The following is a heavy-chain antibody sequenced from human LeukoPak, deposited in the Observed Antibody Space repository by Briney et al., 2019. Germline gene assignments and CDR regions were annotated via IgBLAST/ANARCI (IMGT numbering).Heavy chain of an antibody. V-gene: IGHV1-18*01. D-gene: IGHD2/OR15-2a*01. Sequence: ASVKVSCKASGYTFTSYGISWVRQAPGQGLEWMGWISAYNGNTNYAQKLQGRVTMTTDTSTSTAYMELRSLRSDDTAVYYYARVRIYYYYMDVWGKGTTVTVSS. CDR2: ISAYNGNT. J-gene: IGHJ6*03. CDR3: ARVRIYYYYMDV. CDR1: GYTFTSYG.